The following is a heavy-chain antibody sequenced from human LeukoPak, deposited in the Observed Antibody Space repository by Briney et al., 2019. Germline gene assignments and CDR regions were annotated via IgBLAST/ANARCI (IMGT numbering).Heavy chain of an antibody. Sequence: ASVKVSCKASGYSFTSYGISWVRQAPGQGLEWMGWFSTYNGNTNYAQKLQGRVTMTTDTSTSTAYMELRSLRSDDTAMYYCARDRPFENRVVIYARDFDYWGQGTLVTVSS. CDR1: GYSFTSYG. CDR3: ARDRPFENRVVIYARDFDY. J-gene: IGHJ4*02. D-gene: IGHD3-3*01. CDR2: FSTYNGNT. V-gene: IGHV1-18*04.